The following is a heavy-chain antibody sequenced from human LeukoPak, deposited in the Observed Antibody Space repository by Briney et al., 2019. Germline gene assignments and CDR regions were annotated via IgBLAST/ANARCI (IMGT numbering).Heavy chain of an antibody. CDR2: ISESGYSK. D-gene: IGHD1-14*01. J-gene: IGHJ4*02. Sequence: GWALRLSCAASRFSFKSYAMNWLRQAPGKGLEGVSSISESGYSKHYPDSVKGRFTIPRDNSLNTLYLQMSGMTAEDTAVYYCAKQYVTCWGQGTLATVSS. V-gene: IGHV3-23*01. CDR1: RFSFKSYA. CDR3: AKQYVTC.